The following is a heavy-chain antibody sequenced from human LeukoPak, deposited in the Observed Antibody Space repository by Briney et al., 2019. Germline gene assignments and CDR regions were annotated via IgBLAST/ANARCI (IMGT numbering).Heavy chain of an antibody. CDR2: ISGSGGRP. CDR1: GFTFSSCA. Sequence: PGGSLRLSCAASGFTFSSCAMSWVRQAPGKGLEWVSAISGSGGRPYYADSVKGRFTISRDNSKNTLYLQMNSLRAEDTAVYYCARHPEPGYCSSTSCHESYLDYWGQGTLVTVSS. CDR3: ARHPEPGYCSSTSCHESYLDY. D-gene: IGHD2-2*01. V-gene: IGHV3-23*01. J-gene: IGHJ4*02.